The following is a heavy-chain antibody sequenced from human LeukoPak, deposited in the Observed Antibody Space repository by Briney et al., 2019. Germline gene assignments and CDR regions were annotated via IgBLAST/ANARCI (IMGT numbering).Heavy chain of an antibody. CDR3: ASSCSGGSCSTPTRLDY. J-gene: IGHJ4*02. CDR1: GGSFSGYY. V-gene: IGHV4-34*01. Sequence: SETLSLTCAVYGGSFSGYYWSWIRQPPGKGLEWIGEINHSGSTNYNPSLKSRVTISVDTSKNQFSLKLSSVTAADTAVYYCASSCSGGSCSTPTRLDYWGQGTLVTVSS. D-gene: IGHD2-15*01. CDR2: INHSGST.